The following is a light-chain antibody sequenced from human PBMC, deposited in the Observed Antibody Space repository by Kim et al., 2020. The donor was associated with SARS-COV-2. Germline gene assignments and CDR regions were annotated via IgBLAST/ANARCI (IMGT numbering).Light chain of an antibody. J-gene: IGKJ4*01. V-gene: IGKV1-39*01. CDR2: AAS. CDR3: QQSYSTLALT. Sequence: SVGVRVTITCRASQSISSYLNWYQQKPGKAPKLLIYAASSLQSGVPSRFSGSGSGTDFTLTISSLQPEDFATYYCQQSYSTLALTFGGGTKVDIK. CDR1: QSISSY.